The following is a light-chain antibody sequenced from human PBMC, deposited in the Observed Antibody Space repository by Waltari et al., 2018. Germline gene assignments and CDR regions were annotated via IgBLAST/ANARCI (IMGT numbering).Light chain of an antibody. V-gene: IGKV1-27*01. CDR2: SAS. Sequence: DIQMTQSPSSLSASVGDRVTVTCRASQGISTYLAWYQQKPGKPPKLLMSSASTLQSGVASRFSGSGSGTDFTLTISSLQPEDVATYYCQNYYAAPLTFGGGTRVDI. CDR1: QGISTY. J-gene: IGKJ4*01. CDR3: QNYYAAPLT.